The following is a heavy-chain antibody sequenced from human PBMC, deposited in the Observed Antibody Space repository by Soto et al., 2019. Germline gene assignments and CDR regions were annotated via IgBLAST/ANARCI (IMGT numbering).Heavy chain of an antibody. J-gene: IGHJ6*02. Sequence: QVQLVQSGAEVRKPGSSVKVSCKASGGTFSSFGLNWVRQAPGQGPVWLGGIVPISATTNYAQRFQGRLTLTADESTSTAYMELSGLRSEDTAVYYCARVWGCTTGVCYPGDQYYAMDVWGQGTTVTVSS. CDR1: GGTFSSFG. CDR2: IVPISATT. V-gene: IGHV1-69*12. CDR3: ARVWGCTTGVCYPGDQYYAMDV. D-gene: IGHD2-8*01.